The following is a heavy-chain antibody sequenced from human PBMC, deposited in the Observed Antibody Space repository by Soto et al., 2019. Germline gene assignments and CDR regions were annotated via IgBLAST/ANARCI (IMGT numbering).Heavy chain of an antibody. J-gene: IGHJ1*01. D-gene: IGHD3-22*01. V-gene: IGHV4-59*08. CDR2: IFYSGTT. CDR3: ARGELYDSSGYYFAEYFHH. Sequence: SETLSLTCTVSGGSMNSYYWSWIRQPPGKGLEWIGYIFYSGTTNYNPSLKSRVTISLDTSKTQFSLKLSSVTAADTAVYFCARGELYDSSGYYFAEYFHHWGQGTLVTVSS. CDR1: GGSMNSYY.